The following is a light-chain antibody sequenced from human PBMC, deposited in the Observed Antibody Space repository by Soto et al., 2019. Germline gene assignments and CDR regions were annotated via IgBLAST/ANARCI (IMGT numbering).Light chain of an antibody. CDR1: SGHSSYA. V-gene: IGLV4-69*01. CDR2: LISDGSH. Sequence: QLVLTQSPSASASLGASVKLTCTLSSGHSSYAIAWHQQQPEKGPRFLMRLISDGSHNKGDGIPDRFSGSSSGAERYLTISRLQSEDEADYYCQTWGTDIHVFGTGTKVTVL. J-gene: IGLJ1*01. CDR3: QTWGTDIHV.